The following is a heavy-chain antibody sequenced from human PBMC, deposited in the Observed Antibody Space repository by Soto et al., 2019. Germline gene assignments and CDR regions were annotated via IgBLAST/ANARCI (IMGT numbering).Heavy chain of an antibody. J-gene: IGHJ4*02. CDR1: GGTFSSYA. CDR3: ARDGRGGSYDY. D-gene: IGHD1-26*01. Sequence: GASVKVSCKASGGTFSSYAISWVRQAPGQGLEWMGGIIPIFGTANYAQKFQGRVTITADESTSTAYMELSSLRPEDTAVYYCARDGRGGSYDYWGQGTLVTVSS. V-gene: IGHV1-69*13. CDR2: IIPIFGTA.